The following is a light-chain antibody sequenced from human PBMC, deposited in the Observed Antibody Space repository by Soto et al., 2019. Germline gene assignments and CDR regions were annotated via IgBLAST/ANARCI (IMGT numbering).Light chain of an antibody. CDR1: QSVLYSADNRKY. CDR3: QQYYTNPRT. CDR2: WAS. J-gene: IGKJ1*01. Sequence: DIVMTQSPDSLAVSLGERATVNCKSGQSVLYSADNRKYLAWYQQKPGQSPKLLISWASTRESGVPDRFSGSGSGTDFTLTISSLQAEDVAVYCCQQYYTNPRTFGQGTKVAIK. V-gene: IGKV4-1*01.